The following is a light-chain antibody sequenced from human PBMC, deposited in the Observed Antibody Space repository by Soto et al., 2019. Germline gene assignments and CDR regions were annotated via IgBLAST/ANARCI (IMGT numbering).Light chain of an antibody. CDR1: RSISDW. Sequence: DIQMTQSPSTLSASVGDRVTITCRASRSISDWLAWYQQKPGKAPELLIFDASSLKSGVPSRFSGSGSGTEFTLTISSLQPDDFATYYCQQNFNFPRTFGQGTKVDIK. J-gene: IGKJ1*01. V-gene: IGKV1-5*01. CDR3: QQNFNFPRT. CDR2: DAS.